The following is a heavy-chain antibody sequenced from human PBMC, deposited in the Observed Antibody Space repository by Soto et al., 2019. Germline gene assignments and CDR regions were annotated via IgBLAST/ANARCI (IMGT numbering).Heavy chain of an antibody. J-gene: IGHJ6*03. CDR3: ARGNWGLRPYYYYYMDV. V-gene: IGHV4-34*01. D-gene: IGHD7-27*01. Sequence: SETLSLTCAVYGGSFSGYYWSRIRQPPGKGLEWIGEINHSGSTNYNPSLKSRVTISVDTSKNQFSLKLSSVTAADTAVYYCARGNWGLRPYYYYYMDVWGKGTTVTVSS. CDR1: GGSFSGYY. CDR2: INHSGST.